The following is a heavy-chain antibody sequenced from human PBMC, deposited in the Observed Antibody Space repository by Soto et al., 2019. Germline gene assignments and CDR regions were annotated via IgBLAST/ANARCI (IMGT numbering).Heavy chain of an antibody. CDR3: ARATVPSGWYHDH. J-gene: IGHJ4*02. Sequence: SETLSVTCIVSVGSVSISIYCWRWLRQPPGKGLEWIGYIYYTGSTNYNPSLEGRVFMSVDTSKNQLSLKLTSVTAADAGIYHCARATVPSGWYHDHWGQGITVTVSS. CDR1: VGSVSISIYC. V-gene: IGHV4-61*01. CDR2: IYYTGST. D-gene: IGHD6-19*01.